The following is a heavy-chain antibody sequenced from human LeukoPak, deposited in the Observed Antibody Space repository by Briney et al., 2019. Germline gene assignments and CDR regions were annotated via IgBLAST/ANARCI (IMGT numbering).Heavy chain of an antibody. CDR3: ARHDGDYRHLYGVDV. Sequence: PSETLSLTCYVSGGSISRTGYSWGWVRQSPGKGLEWIASLYYSGSTFSNPSLKNRVTISIDTSKSQFSVKLTSVTAADTAVYYCARHDGDYRHLYGVDVWGQGTTVTVSS. CDR2: LYYSGST. J-gene: IGHJ6*02. CDR1: GGSISRTGYS. D-gene: IGHD4-17*01. V-gene: IGHV4-39*01.